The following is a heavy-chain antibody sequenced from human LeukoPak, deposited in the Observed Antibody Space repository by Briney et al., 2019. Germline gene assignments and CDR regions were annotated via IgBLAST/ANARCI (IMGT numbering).Heavy chain of an antibody. CDR2: ISSVAYGGTT. J-gene: IGHJ3*02. D-gene: IGHD2-21*02. CDR3: TRYCGGDCYDAFDI. V-gene: IGHV3-49*04. CDR1: GFTFGDYA. Sequence: GGSLRLSCTTSGFTFGDYAVSWVRQAPGKGLEWVGCISSVAYGGTTVYAASVKGRFTISRDDSKSIAYLQMNSLKTEDTAVYYCTRYCGGDCYDAFDIWGQGTMVTVSS.